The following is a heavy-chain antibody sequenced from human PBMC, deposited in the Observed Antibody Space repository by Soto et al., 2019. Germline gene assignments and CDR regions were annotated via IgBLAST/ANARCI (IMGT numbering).Heavy chain of an antibody. J-gene: IGHJ6*03. Sequence: QVQLQQWGAGLLKPSETLSLTCAVYGGSFSGYQWTWIRQTPGKGLEWIGEINDSGNINYNPSLKSRVTIFLDTPKKQISLKLSSVTAADTAVYYCARGLRLWFGELSRRGGYYYYMDVWGEGTTVIVSS. CDR2: INDSGNI. D-gene: IGHD3-10*01. CDR3: ARGLRLWFGELSRRGGYYYYMDV. V-gene: IGHV4-34*01. CDR1: GGSFSGYQ.